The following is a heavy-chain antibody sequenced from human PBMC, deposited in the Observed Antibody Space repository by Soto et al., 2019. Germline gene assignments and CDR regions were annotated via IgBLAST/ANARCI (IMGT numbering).Heavy chain of an antibody. Sequence: SVKASCKASGGTFSSYAISWVRQAPGQGLEWMGGIIPIFGTANYAQKFQGRVTITADESTSTAYMELSSLRSEDTAVYYCARVRSESGYSYGSFDYWGQGTLVTVSS. V-gene: IGHV1-69*13. CDR1: GGTFSSYA. CDR3: ARVRSESGYSYGSFDY. J-gene: IGHJ4*02. CDR2: IIPIFGTA. D-gene: IGHD5-18*01.